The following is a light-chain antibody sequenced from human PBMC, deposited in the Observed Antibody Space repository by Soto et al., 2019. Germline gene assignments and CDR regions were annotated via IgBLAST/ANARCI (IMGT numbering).Light chain of an antibody. CDR1: SSDVGGYNY. J-gene: IGLJ1*01. Sequence: QSVLTQPASVSGSPGQSITISCTGTSSDVGGYNYVSWYQQHPGKVPKLMIYDVSNRPSGVSNRLSGSKSGNTASLTISGLQAEDEADYYCSSYTSSSTYVFGTGTKLTVL. CDR3: SSYTSSSTYV. V-gene: IGLV2-14*01. CDR2: DVS.